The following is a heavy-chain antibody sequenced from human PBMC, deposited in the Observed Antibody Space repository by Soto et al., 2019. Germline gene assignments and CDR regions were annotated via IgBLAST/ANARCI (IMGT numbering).Heavy chain of an antibody. CDR1: GDTFTTYD. CDR3: ARGRASGSYYILDY. Sequence: ASVKVSCKASGDTFTTYDINWVRQATGHGLEWVGWINPNSGNIGYAQRFQGRVTMTRDTAIRTAYMEVSSLRSDDTAVYYCARGRASGSYYILDYRGQGTLVTVSS. CDR2: INPNSGNI. V-gene: IGHV1-8*01. D-gene: IGHD3-10*01. J-gene: IGHJ4*02.